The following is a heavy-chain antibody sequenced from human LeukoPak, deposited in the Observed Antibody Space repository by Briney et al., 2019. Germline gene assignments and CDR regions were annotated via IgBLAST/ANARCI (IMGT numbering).Heavy chain of an antibody. CDR2: ISSSSCYI. V-gene: IGHV3-21*01. Sequence: GGSLRLSCAASGFTFSSYSMNWVRQAPGKGLEWVSSISSSSCYIYYADLVKGRFTISRDNAKNSLYLQMNSLRAEDTAVYYCARDWNVVVVPAAMKDNWFDPWGQGTLVTVSS. J-gene: IGHJ5*02. CDR3: ARDWNVVVVPAAMKDNWFDP. CDR1: GFTFSSYS. D-gene: IGHD2-2*01.